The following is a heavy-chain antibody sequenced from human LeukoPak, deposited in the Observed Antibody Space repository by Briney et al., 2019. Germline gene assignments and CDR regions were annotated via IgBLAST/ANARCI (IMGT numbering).Heavy chain of an antibody. V-gene: IGHV4-61*08. J-gene: IGHJ3*02. CDR3: ARDQGGILPQPFDI. CDR2: IYYSGST. Sequence: PSQTLSPTCTVSGSSISSGDYYWSWIRQHPGKGLEWIGYIYYSGSTNYNPSLKSRVTISVDTSKNQFSLKLSSVTAADTAVYYCARDQGGILPQPFDIWGQGTMVTVSS. CDR1: GSSISSGDYY. D-gene: IGHD1-26*01.